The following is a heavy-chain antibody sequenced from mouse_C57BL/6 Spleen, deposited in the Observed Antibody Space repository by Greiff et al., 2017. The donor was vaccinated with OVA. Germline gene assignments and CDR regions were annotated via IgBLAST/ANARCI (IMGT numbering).Heavy chain of an antibody. CDR1: GYAFSSSW. J-gene: IGHJ2*01. Sequence: VQLQPSGPELVKPGASVKISCKASGYAFSSSWMNWVKQRPGKGLEWIGRLYPGDGDTNYNGKFKGKATLTADKSSSTAYMQLSSLTSEDSAVYFCAKETTVVDFDYWGQGTTLTVSS. CDR2: LYPGDGDT. V-gene: IGHV1-82*01. D-gene: IGHD1-1*01. CDR3: AKETTVVDFDY.